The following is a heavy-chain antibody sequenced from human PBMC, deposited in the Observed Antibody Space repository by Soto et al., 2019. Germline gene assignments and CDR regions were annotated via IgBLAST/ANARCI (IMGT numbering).Heavy chain of an antibody. CDR2: IYYSGST. CDR1: GGPISGNSCC. Sequence: SQTLAVPTSVSGGPISGNSCCRVCICQAPGKGLEWIGSIYYSGSTYYNPSLKSRVTISVDTSKYQFSLKLSSVTAADWVVYYCAIRPEVTWFDPWGQGTPVTVSS. D-gene: IGHD2-21*02. J-gene: IGHJ5*02. CDR3: AIRPEVTWFDP. V-gene: IGHV4-39*01.